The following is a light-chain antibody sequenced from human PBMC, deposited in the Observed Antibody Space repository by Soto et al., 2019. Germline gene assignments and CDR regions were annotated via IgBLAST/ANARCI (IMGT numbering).Light chain of an antibody. CDR2: DAS. CDR3: QQYNSYSVT. CDR1: QSISSW. Sequence: DIQMTQSPSTLSASVGDRVTITCRASQSISSWLAWYQQKPGKAPKLLIYDASSLESGVPSRFSGSGSRTEFTLTISSLQPDDFATYYCQQYNSYSVTFGGGTKVEIK. J-gene: IGKJ4*01. V-gene: IGKV1-5*01.